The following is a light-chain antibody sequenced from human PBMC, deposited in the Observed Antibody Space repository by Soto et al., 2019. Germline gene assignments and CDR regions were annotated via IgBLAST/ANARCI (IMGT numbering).Light chain of an antibody. Sequence: DRVTITCRASQDIGNFLAWYQHKPGKAPNLLIYAATTLQSGVPSRFSGSGSGTDFTLTISSLQPEDFATYYCQQSYSNPRTFGQGTKVDIK. CDR2: AAT. V-gene: IGKV1-39*01. CDR1: QDIGNF. J-gene: IGKJ1*01. CDR3: QQSYSNPRT.